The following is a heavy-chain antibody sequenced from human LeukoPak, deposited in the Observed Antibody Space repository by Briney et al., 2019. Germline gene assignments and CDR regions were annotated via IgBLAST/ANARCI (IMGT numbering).Heavy chain of an antibody. D-gene: IGHD3-3*01. CDR1: GGSISSYC. CDR2: IYYSGST. Sequence: SETLSLTCTVSGGSISSYCWSWIRQPPRKGLEWIGYIYYSGSTNYNPSLKSRVTISVDTSKNQFSLKLSSVTAADTAVYYCARDNGYEVASYYFDYWGQGTLVTVSS. V-gene: IGHV4-59*01. J-gene: IGHJ4*02. CDR3: ARDNGYEVASYYFDY.